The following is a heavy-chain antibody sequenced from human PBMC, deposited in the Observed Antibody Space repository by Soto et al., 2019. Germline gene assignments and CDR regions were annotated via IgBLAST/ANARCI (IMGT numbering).Heavy chain of an antibody. V-gene: IGHV3-30*18. Sequence: SRTLASPPSGPTAAMHAARWVRQPHGDGMWWVAVISYDGSNKYYADSVKGRFTISRDNSKNTLYLQMNSLRAEDTAVYYCAKMKQDCSSTSCYTSPYYYYGMDVWGQGTTVTVSS. D-gene: IGHD2-2*02. CDR1: GPTAAMHA. J-gene: IGHJ6*02. CDR2: ISYDGSNK. CDR3: AKMKQDCSSTSCYTSPYYYYGMDV.